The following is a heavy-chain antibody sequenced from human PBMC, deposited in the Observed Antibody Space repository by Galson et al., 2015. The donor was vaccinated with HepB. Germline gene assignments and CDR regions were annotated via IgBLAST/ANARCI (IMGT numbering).Heavy chain of an antibody. D-gene: IGHD1-14*01. CDR3: ARHDSTNAMDV. J-gene: IGHJ6*02. V-gene: IGHV5-10-1*01. CDR2: TDPSDSYT. CDR1: GYTFTTYW. Sequence: QSGAEVKKPGESLRISCKGSGYTFTTYWISWVRQMPGKGLEWMGRTDPSDSYTNYSPSFQGHVTVSADKFTSTAYLRWSSLKASDTAMYYCARHDSTNAMDVWGQGTTVTVSS.